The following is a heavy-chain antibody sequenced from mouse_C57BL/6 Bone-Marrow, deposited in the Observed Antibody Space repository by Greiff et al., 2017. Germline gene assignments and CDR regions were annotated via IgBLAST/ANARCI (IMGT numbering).Heavy chain of an antibody. Sequence: VKLQQSGAELARPGASVKLSCKASGYTFTSYGISWVKQRTGQGLEWIGEIYPRSGNTYYNEKFKGKATLTADKSSSTAYMELRSLTSEDSAVYFCARERIMVYDGPCAYWGQGTLVTVSA. CDR2: IYPRSGNT. D-gene: IGHD1-2*01. CDR3: ARERIMVYDGPCAY. V-gene: IGHV1-81*01. J-gene: IGHJ3*01. CDR1: GYTFTSYG.